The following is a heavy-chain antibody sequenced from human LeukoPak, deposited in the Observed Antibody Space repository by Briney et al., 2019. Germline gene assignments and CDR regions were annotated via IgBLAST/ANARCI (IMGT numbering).Heavy chain of an antibody. Sequence: GGSLRLSCAASGFTFSSYAMSWVGPAPGKGLEWLSAINGSGGSTYHADSVKGRFTISRDNSTNTLYLQMNSLRAEDTAVYYCANDFWSGFSTSYYYYYIDVWGKGTTVTVSS. D-gene: IGHD3-3*01. CDR1: GFTFSSYA. J-gene: IGHJ6*03. V-gene: IGHV3-23*01. CDR3: ANDFWSGFSTSYYYYYIDV. CDR2: INGSGGST.